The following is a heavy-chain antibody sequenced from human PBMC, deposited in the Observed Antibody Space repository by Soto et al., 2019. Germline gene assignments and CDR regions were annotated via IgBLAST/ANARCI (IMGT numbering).Heavy chain of an antibody. CDR3: AREDILTGYYVFDY. D-gene: IGHD3-9*01. Sequence: PGGSLRLSCAASGFTFSSYWMSWVRQAPGKGLEWVANIKQDGSEKYYVDSVKGRFTISRDNAKNSLYLQMNSLRAEDTAVYYCAREDILTGYYVFDYWGQGTLVTVSS. CDR1: GFTFSSYW. V-gene: IGHV3-7*01. J-gene: IGHJ4*02. CDR2: IKQDGSEK.